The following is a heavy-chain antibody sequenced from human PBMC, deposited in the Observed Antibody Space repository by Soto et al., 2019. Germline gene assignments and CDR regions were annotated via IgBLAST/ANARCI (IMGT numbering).Heavy chain of an antibody. CDR1: GGSISSSSYY. Sequence: SETLSLTCTVSGGSISSSSYYWGWIRQPPGKGLEWIGSIYYSGSTYYNPSLKSRVTISVDTSKNQFSLKLSSVTAADTAVYYCARGNIRSRDSSGWYFDQRAYYFDYWGQGTLVTVSS. D-gene: IGHD6-19*01. CDR2: IYYSGST. J-gene: IGHJ4*02. CDR3: ARGNIRSRDSSGWYFDQRAYYFDY. V-gene: IGHV4-39*07.